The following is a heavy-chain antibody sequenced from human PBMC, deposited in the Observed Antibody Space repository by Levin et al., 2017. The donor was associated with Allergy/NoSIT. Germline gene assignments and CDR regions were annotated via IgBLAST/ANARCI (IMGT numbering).Heavy chain of an antibody. V-gene: IGHV1-18*01. CDR1: GYTFTNYG. J-gene: IGHJ4*02. CDR3: SRGRNYDILTGYYSYVDY. CDR2: IIAYNANT. D-gene: IGHD3-9*01. Sequence: ASVKVSCKASGYTFTNYGISWVRQAPGQGLEWMGWIIAYNANTTFAQKLQGRVTMTTDTSTSTAFMELRSLRSDDTAVYYCSRGRNYDILTGYYSYVDYWGQGTLVTVSS.